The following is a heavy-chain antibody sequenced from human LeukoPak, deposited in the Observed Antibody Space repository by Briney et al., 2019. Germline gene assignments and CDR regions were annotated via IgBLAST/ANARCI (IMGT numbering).Heavy chain of an antibody. Sequence: GGSLRLSCAASGFTFSSYSMNWVRQAPGKGLEWVSSISSSSRYIYYADSVKGRFTIPRDNAKNSLYLQMNSLRAEDTAVYYCATQGDFDYWGQGTLVTVCS. CDR3: ATQGDFDY. CDR1: GFTFSSYS. CDR2: ISSSSRYI. J-gene: IGHJ4*02. V-gene: IGHV3-21*01.